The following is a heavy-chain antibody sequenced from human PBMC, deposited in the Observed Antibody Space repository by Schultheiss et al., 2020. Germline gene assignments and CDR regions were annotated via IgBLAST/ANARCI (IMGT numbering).Heavy chain of an antibody. J-gene: IGHJ4*02. CDR3: TTLGDYVPQFDY. D-gene: IGHD4-17*01. CDR2: ISSSSSTI. CDR1: GFTFSSYA. V-gene: IGHV3-48*01. Sequence: GGSLRLSCAASGFTFSSYAMSWVRQAPGKGLEWVSYISSSSSTIYYADSVKGRFTISRDDSKNTLYLQMNSLKTEDTAVYYCTTLGDYVPQFDYWGQGTLVTGSS.